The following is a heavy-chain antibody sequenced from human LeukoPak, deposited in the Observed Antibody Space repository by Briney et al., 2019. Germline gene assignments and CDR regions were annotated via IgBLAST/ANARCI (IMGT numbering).Heavy chain of an antibody. Sequence: KPSETLSLTCAVYGGSFSGYYWSWIRQPPGKGLEWIGEINHSGSTNYNPSLKSRVTISVDTSKSQFSLKLSSVTAADTAVYYCARGGYYGSGNDFRFDPWGQGTLVTVSS. V-gene: IGHV4-34*01. CDR2: INHSGST. D-gene: IGHD3-10*01. CDR3: ARGGYYGSGNDFRFDP. CDR1: GGSFSGYY. J-gene: IGHJ5*02.